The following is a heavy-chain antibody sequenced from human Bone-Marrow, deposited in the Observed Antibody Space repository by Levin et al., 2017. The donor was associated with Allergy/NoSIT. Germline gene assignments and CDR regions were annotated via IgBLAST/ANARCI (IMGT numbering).Heavy chain of an antibody. CDR3: ARGLVMAARRCYGMDV. J-gene: IGHJ6*02. CDR1: GFTFSDYY. D-gene: IGHD2-15*01. CDR2: ISSSGSTI. V-gene: IGHV3-11*01. Sequence: GGSLRLSCAASGFTFSDYYMSWIRQAPGKGLEWVSYISSSGSTIYYADSVKGRFTISRDNAKNSLYLQMNSLRAEDTAVYYCARGLVMAARRCYGMDVWGQGTTVTVSS.